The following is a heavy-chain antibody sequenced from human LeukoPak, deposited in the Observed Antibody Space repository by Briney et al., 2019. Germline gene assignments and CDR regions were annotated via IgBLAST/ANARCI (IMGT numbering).Heavy chain of an antibody. CDR3: ARAGFYSGWYVVDF. J-gene: IGHJ4*01. V-gene: IGHV3-74*01. D-gene: IGHD6-19*01. Sequence: PGGSLRLSCAASGFNLRSYWMQWVRQAPGKGLVWVSRINNDGSGTTYADSVRGRFTISRDNSQNTLYLQMNSLRVDDTALYFCARAGFYSGWYVVDFWGHGTLVTVSS. CDR2: INNDGSGT. CDR1: GFNLRSYW.